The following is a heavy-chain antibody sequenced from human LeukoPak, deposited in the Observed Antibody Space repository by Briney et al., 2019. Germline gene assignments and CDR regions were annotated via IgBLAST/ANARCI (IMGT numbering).Heavy chain of an antibody. CDR2: ISAYIGNR. CDR3: ARDTPDWSYGQSIYYFDY. V-gene: IGHV1-18*01. J-gene: IGHJ4*02. CDR1: GYSLTSYG. Sequence: GASVKVSCKASGYSLTSYGISWVRQAPGQGLEWVGWISAYIGNRNYAQKFQGRVTMTTNTSTSTAYMELTSLRSDDTAVYYCARDTPDWSYGQSIYYFDYWGQGTLVTVSS. D-gene: IGHD3-16*01.